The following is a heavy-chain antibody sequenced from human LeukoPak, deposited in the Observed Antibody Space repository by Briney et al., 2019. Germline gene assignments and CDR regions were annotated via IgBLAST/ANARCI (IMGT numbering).Heavy chain of an antibody. CDR3: SKGQWLVEQTFDY. V-gene: IGHV3-30-3*01. CDR1: GFSFSTFA. J-gene: IGHJ4*02. CDR2: TSSDGSNK. Sequence: GRSLRLSCAASGFSFSTFAMHWARQAPGKGLEWVAVTSSDGSNKYTADSVKGRFTISRDNSKNTLYLQMNSLRAEDTAVYYCSKGQWLVEQTFDYWGQGTLVTVSS. D-gene: IGHD6-19*01.